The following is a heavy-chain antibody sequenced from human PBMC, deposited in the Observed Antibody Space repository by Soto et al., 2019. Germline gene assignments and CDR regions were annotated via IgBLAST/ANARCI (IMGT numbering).Heavy chain of an antibody. CDR3: AMGREWLFPFDY. CDR1: GFTFDDYA. CDR2: ISWNSGSI. D-gene: IGHD3-3*01. V-gene: IGHV3-9*01. Sequence: EVQLVESGGGLVQPGRSLRLSCAASGFTFDDYAMHWVRQAPGKGLEWVSGISWNSGSIGYADSVKGRFTISRDNAKNSLDLQMNSLRAEDPALYYCAMGREWLFPFDYWGQGTLVSVSS. J-gene: IGHJ4*02.